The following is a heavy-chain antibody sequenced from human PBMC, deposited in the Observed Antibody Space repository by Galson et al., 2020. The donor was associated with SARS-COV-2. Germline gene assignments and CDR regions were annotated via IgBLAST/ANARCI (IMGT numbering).Heavy chain of an antibody. CDR2: IREDGSAT. J-gene: IGHJ4*02. CDR1: GFIFDDYV. D-gene: IGHD3-10*01. Sequence: GGSLRLSCAASGFIFDDYVMHWVRQAPGKGLEWVSLIREDGSATYYADSVKGRFTISRDNKKNSLYLQMNSLTTEDTALYYCASLAGFGELEIFDSWGQGTLVTVSS. V-gene: IGHV3-43*02. CDR3: ASLAGFGELEIFDS.